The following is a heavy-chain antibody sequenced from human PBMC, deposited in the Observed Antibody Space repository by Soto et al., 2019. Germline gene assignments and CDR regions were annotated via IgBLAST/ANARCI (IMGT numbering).Heavy chain of an antibody. D-gene: IGHD1-1*01. CDR3: ARDGNWNYSGYGMDV. Sequence: SETQSLTCAVYGGSFSGYYLSWIRPPTGKGLEWIGCIYYSGSTYYNPSLKSRVTISVDTSKNQFSLKLSSVTAADTAVYYCARDGNWNYSGYGMDVWGQGTTVTVSS. CDR1: GGSFSGYY. CDR2: IYYSGST. J-gene: IGHJ6*02. V-gene: IGHV4-34*09.